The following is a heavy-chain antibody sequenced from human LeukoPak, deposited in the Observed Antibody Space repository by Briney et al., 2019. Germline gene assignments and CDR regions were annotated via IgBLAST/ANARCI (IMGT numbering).Heavy chain of an antibody. V-gene: IGHV3-23*01. CDR2: ISGSGGST. J-gene: IGHJ1*01. CDR1: GFTFSSYA. CDR3: AKDPQIYDSSGYYYVEYFQH. D-gene: IGHD3-22*01. Sequence: GGSLRLSCAASGFTFSSYAISWVRQAPGKGLEWVSAISGSGGSTYYADSVKGRFTISRDNSKNTLYLQMNSLRAEDTAVYYCAKDPQIYDSSGYYYVEYFQHWGQGTLVTVSS.